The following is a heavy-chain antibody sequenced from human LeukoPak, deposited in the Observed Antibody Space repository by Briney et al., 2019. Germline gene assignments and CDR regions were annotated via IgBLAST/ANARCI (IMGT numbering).Heavy chain of an antibody. CDR2: ITNNGGPT. V-gene: IGHV3-64*01. CDR3: VTDGAGYNYDY. D-gene: IGHD5-24*01. Sequence: GGSLRLSCAASGFTFSDYAMHWVRQAPGKGLEFVSAITNNGGPTYYANSVKGRFTISRDNSKNTLFLQMGSLRAEDLAVYYCVTDGAGYNYDYWGQGTLVTVSS. J-gene: IGHJ4*02. CDR1: GFTFSDYA.